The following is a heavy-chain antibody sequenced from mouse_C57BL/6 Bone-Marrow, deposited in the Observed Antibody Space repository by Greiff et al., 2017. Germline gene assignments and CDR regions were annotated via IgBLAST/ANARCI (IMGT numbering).Heavy chain of an antibody. CDR2: IWRGGST. Sequence: QVQLQQSGPGLVQPSQSLSITCTVSGFSLTSYGVHWVRQSPGKGLEWLGVIWRGGSTDYNAAFMSRLSITKDNSKSQVFFKMNRLQADDTAIYYCAKKGGSSYWYFDVWGTGTTVTVSS. V-gene: IGHV2-5*01. CDR3: AKKGGSSYWYFDV. D-gene: IGHD1-1*01. J-gene: IGHJ1*03. CDR1: GFSLTSYG.